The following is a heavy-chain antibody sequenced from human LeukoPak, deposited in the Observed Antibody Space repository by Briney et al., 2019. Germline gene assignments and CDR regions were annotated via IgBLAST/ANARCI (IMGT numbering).Heavy chain of an antibody. J-gene: IGHJ4*02. V-gene: IGHV3-7*01. CDR2: INQDGSVK. CDR1: GFTFSTYW. Sequence: GRSLGLSCTASGFTFSTYWMDWVRQAPGKGLEWVGNINQDGSVKHYVDSVRGRFTISRDNARNSVYLQMNALRVEDTAVYYCTRDFVFWGQGTLVTASS. CDR3: TRDFVF. D-gene: IGHD3-3*01.